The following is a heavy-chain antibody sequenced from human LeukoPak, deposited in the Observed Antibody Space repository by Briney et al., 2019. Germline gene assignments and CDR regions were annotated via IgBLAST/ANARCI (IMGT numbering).Heavy chain of an antibody. Sequence: SETLSLTCTVSGCSINSHYWPWIRQSPGKGLEGIGCFYNSGSTTYNPSLRSRVTISVDVSKSQVSLKLTSVTAADTAVYYCASANQWLAFDAWGQGNLVTVSS. CDR3: ASANQWLAFDA. J-gene: IGHJ4*02. CDR2: FYNSGST. CDR1: GCSINSHY. V-gene: IGHV4-59*08. D-gene: IGHD6-19*01.